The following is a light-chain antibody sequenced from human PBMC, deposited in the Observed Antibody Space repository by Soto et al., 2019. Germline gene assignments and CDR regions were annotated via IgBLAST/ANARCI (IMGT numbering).Light chain of an antibody. CDR3: QQAYSNLIT. CDR2: GAS. V-gene: IGKV1-39*01. J-gene: IGKJ5*01. CDR1: QGINNS. Sequence: DIQMTQSPSSLSASVGDRVTITCRASQGINNSLAWYQQKPGKVPNLLIYGASTLQSGVPSRFRGSGSGTVFTLTINSLQPEDFVSYYCQQAYSNLITFGQGTRLEIK.